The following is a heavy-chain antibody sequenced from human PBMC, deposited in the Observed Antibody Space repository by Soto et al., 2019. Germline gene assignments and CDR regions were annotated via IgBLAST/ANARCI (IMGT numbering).Heavy chain of an antibody. Sequence: GGSVKVSCKASGYTFTSYAMHWVRQAPGQRVEWMGWINAGNGNTKYSQKFQGRVTITRDTSASTAYMELSSLRSEDTAVYYCAREAYGKLSAFDISGQGTMVTVSS. CDR1: GYTFTSYA. D-gene: IGHD4-17*01. V-gene: IGHV1-3*01. J-gene: IGHJ3*02. CDR3: AREAYGKLSAFDI. CDR2: INAGNGNT.